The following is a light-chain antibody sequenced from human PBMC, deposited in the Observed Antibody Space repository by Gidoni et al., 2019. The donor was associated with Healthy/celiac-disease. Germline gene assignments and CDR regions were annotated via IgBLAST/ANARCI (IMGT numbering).Light chain of an antibody. J-gene: IGLJ1*01. CDR3: QSYDSSLRAYV. CDR2: GNS. V-gene: IGLV1-40*01. CDR1: SSNIGAGYD. Sequence: QSVLTQPPSVSGAPGQRVTISCTGSSSNIGAGYDVHWYQQLPGTAPKLLSFGNSNRPSGVPDRFSGSKSGTSASLAITGLQAEDEADYFCQSYDSSLRAYVFGSETKVTVL.